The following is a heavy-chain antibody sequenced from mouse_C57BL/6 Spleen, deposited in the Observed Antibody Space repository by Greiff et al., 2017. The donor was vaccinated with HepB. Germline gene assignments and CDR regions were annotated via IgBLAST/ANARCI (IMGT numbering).Heavy chain of an antibody. D-gene: IGHD6-2*01. Sequence: VQLQQSGPELVKPGASVKISCKASGYTFTDYYMNWVKQSHGKSLEWIGDINPNNGGTSYNQKFKGKATLTVDKSSSTAYMELRSLTSEDSAVYYCARRETPYYFDYWGQGTTLTVSS. CDR1: GYTFTDYY. J-gene: IGHJ2*01. CDR2: INPNNGGT. V-gene: IGHV1-26*01. CDR3: ARRETPYYFDY.